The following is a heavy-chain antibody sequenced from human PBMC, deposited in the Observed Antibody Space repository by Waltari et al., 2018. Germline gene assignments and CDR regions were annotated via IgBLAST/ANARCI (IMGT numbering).Heavy chain of an antibody. CDR2: ISYDGSNK. CDR1: GFTFSSYG. V-gene: IGHV3-30*03. Sequence: QVQLVESGGGVVQPGRSLRLSCAASGFTFSSYGMHWVRQAPGKGLVWVAVISYDGSNKYYADSVKGRFTISRDNSKNTLYLQMNSLRAEDTAVYYCASAGGDPYYYYYYMDVWGKGTTVTVSS. D-gene: IGHD2-21*01. J-gene: IGHJ6*03. CDR3: ASAGGDPYYYYYYMDV.